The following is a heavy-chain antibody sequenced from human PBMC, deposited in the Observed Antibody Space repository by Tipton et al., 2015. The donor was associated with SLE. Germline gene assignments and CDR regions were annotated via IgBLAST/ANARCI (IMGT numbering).Heavy chain of an antibody. CDR3: ARDVEQQLVQDYYYYGMDV. V-gene: IGHV1-18*01. CDR1: GYTFTSYG. CDR2: ISAYNGNT. J-gene: IGHJ6*02. D-gene: IGHD6-13*01. Sequence: QSGAEVKKPGASVKVSCKASGYTFTSYGISWVRQAPGQGLEWMGWISAYNGNTNYAQKLQGRVTMTTDTSASTAYMELRSLRSDDTAVYYCARDVEQQLVQDYYYYGMDVWGQGTTVTVSS.